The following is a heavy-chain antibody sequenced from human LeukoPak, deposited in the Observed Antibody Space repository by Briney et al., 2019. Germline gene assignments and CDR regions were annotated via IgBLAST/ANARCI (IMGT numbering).Heavy chain of an antibody. CDR3: ARHYLYGDSSWDS. J-gene: IGHJ4*02. CDR1: GGTINSLY. CDR2: THTNGRT. V-gene: IGHV4-4*09. D-gene: IGHD4-17*01. Sequence: SETLSLTCTVSGGTINSLYWSWIRQPPGEGLEWIAYTHTNGRTKYNPSLKSRVSISLDTSKNQVSLKLYSVTAADTAVYFCARHYLYGDSSWDSWGPGNLVIVSS.